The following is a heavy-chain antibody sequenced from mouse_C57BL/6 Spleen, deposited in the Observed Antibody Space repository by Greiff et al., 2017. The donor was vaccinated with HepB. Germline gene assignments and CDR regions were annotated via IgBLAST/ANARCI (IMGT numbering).Heavy chain of an antibody. V-gene: IGHV1-82*01. J-gene: IGHJ1*03. CDR3: ARGEGLEV. CDR2: IYPGDGDT. CDR1: GYAFSSSW. Sequence: QVQLQQSGPELVKPGASVKISCKASGYAFSSSWMNWVKQRPGKGLEWIGRIYPGDGDTNYNGKFKGKATLTADKSSSTAYMQLSSLTSEDSAVYFCARGEGLEVWGTGTTVTVSS.